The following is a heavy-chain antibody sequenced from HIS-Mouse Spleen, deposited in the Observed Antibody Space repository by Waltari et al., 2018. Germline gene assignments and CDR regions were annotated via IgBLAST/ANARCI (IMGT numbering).Heavy chain of an antibody. J-gene: IGHJ4*02. D-gene: IGHD6-19*01. CDR2: IDWDDDK. Sequence: QVTLRESGPALVKPTQTLTLTCTFSGFSLSTSGMCVSWIRQPPGKALDWLARIDWDDDKYYSTCRTTRLTISKDTSKNQVVLTMTNMDPVDTATYYCARIAEGYSSGWYAFDYWGQGTLVTVSS. V-gene: IGHV2-70*15. CDR3: ARIAEGYSSGWYAFDY. CDR1: GFSLSTSGMC.